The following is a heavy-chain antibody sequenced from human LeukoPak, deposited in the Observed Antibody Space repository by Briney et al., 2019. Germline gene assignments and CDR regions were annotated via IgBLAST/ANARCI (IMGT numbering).Heavy chain of an antibody. J-gene: IGHJ4*02. CDR1: GFTLCSYA. CDR3: ARGGEITIFGVVIIESPPNY. Sequence: PGGSLSLSCAASGFTLCSYAMHWVRQAPGKGLEWVAVISYDGSNKYYADSVKGRFTISRDNSKNTLYLQMNSLRAEDTAVYYCARGGEITIFGVVIIESPPNYWGQGTLVTVSS. V-gene: IGHV3-30*01. CDR2: ISYDGSNK. D-gene: IGHD3-3*01.